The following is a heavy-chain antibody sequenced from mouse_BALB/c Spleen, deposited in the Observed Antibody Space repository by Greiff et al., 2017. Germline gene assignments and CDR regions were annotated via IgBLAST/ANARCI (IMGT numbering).Heavy chain of an antibody. CDR1: GYSITSDYA. V-gene: IGHV3-2*02. D-gene: IGHD3-2*01. J-gene: IGHJ3*01. Sequence: EVKVEESGPGLVKPSQSLSLTCTVTGYSITSDYAWNWIRQFPGNKLEWMGYISYSGSTSYNPSLKSRISITRDTSKNQFFLQLNSVTTEDTATYYCARGKTARANAYWGQGTLVTVSA. CDR3: ARGKTARANAY. CDR2: ISYSGST.